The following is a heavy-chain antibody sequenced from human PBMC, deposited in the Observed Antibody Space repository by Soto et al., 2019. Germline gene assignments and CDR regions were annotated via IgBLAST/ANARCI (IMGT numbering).Heavy chain of an antibody. CDR1: GFTFSNAW. V-gene: IGHV3-15*01. CDR2: IKSKTDGGTT. Sequence: GESLKISCAASGFTFSNAWMSWVRQAPGKGLEWVGRIKSKTDGGTTDYAAPVKGRFTISRDDSKNTLYLQMNSLKTEDTAVYYCTTEVVAARNFDYWGQGTLVTVSS. D-gene: IGHD6-25*01. CDR3: TTEVVAARNFDY. J-gene: IGHJ4*02.